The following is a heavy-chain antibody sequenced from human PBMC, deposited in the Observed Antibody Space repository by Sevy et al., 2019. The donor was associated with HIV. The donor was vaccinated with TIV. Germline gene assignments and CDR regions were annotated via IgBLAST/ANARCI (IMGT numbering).Heavy chain of an antibody. CDR3: ARLGNNRQDYYGLDV. V-gene: IGHV5-51*01. J-gene: IGHJ6*02. D-gene: IGHD1-1*01. Sequence: GESLKISCKGSGYSFSNYWIAWVRQMPGKGLEWRGIIYPGDSDTRYSPSFQGQVIISADKSNSTAYLQRSSLKASDRAIYYCARLGNNRQDYYGLDVWGQGTTVTVFS. CDR2: IYPGDSDT. CDR1: GYSFSNYW.